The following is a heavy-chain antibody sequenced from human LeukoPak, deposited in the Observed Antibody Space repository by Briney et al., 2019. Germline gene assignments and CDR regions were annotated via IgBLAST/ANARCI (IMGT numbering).Heavy chain of an antibody. Sequence: ETLSLTCTVSGYSISSGYYWGWVRQAPGKGLEWVSSISSSSSYIYYADSVKGRFTISRDNARNSLYLQMNSLRAEDTAVYYCARERIAVAGSYYFDYWGQGTLVTVSS. CDR1: GYSISSGYY. V-gene: IGHV3-21*01. CDR3: ARERIAVAGSYYFDY. CDR2: ISSSSSYI. D-gene: IGHD6-19*01. J-gene: IGHJ4*02.